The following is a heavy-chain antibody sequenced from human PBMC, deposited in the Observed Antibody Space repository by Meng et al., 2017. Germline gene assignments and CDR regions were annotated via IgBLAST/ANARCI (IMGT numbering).Heavy chain of an antibody. J-gene: IGHJ6*02. CDR1: GFTVSSNY. Sequence: ETLSLTCAASGFTVSSNYMSWVRQAPGKGLEWVSVIYSGGSTYYADSVKGRFTISRDNSKNTLYLQMNSLRAEDTAVYYCARDPYCSGGSCYLYGMDVWGQGTTVTVSS. V-gene: IGHV3-66*02. D-gene: IGHD2-15*01. CDR2: IYSGGST. CDR3: ARDPYCSGGSCYLYGMDV.